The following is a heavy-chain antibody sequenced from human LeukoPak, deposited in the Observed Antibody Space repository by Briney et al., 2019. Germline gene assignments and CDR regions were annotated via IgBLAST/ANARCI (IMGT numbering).Heavy chain of an antibody. CDR2: ISSSSSTI. CDR1: GFTFSSYS. Sequence: PGGSLRLSCAASGFTFSSYSMNWVRQAPGKGLEWVSYISSSSSTIYCADSVKGRFTISRDNAKNSLYLQMNSLRAEDTAVYYCARDFLGVVVPGMIDYWGQGTLVTVSS. CDR3: ARDFLGVVVPGMIDY. V-gene: IGHV3-48*01. D-gene: IGHD2-15*01. J-gene: IGHJ4*02.